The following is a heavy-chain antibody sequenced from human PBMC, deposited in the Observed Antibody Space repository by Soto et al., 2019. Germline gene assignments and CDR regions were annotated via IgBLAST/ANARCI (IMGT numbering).Heavy chain of an antibody. V-gene: IGHV3-30-3*01. CDR2: ISYDGSNK. D-gene: IGHD6-19*01. J-gene: IGHJ6*02. CDR3: AREVRWLVPSYYYYGMDV. CDR1: GFTFSSYA. Sequence: GGSLRLSCAASGFTFSSYAMHWVRQAPGKGLEWVAVISYDGSNKYYADSVKGRFTISRDNSKNTLYLQMNSLRAEDTAVYYCAREVRWLVPSYYYYGMDVWGQGTTVTVSS.